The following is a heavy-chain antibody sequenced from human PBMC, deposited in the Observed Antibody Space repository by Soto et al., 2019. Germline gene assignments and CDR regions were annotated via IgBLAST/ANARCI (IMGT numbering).Heavy chain of an antibody. D-gene: IGHD4-4*01. Sequence: QVQLVQSGAEVKKPGASVKVSCKASRYTFINYDINWVRQATGQGLEWMGWMNPKSANTGYAQNFQGRVTMTRNTSISTAYMERSSLRSEDTAVYYCARSPSWETTVTPYYFDYWGQGTLVTVSS. CDR2: MNPKSANT. J-gene: IGHJ4*02. CDR3: ARSPSWETTVTPYYFDY. CDR1: RYTFINYD. V-gene: IGHV1-8*01.